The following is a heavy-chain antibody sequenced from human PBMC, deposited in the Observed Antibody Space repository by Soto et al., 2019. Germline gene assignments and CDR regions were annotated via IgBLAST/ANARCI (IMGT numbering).Heavy chain of an antibody. D-gene: IGHD7-27*01. CDR2: MNPNSGNT. CDR1: GYTFTSYD. V-gene: IGHV1-8*01. CDR3: ARSGRRTGEPPRPYNWFDP. J-gene: IGHJ5*02. Sequence: QVQLVQSGAEVKKPGASVKVSCKASGYTFTSYDINWVRQATGQGLEWMGWMNPNSGNTGYAQKCQGRVTMTRNTSISTAYMELSSLRSEDTAVYYCARSGRRTGEPPRPYNWFDPWGQGTLVTVSS.